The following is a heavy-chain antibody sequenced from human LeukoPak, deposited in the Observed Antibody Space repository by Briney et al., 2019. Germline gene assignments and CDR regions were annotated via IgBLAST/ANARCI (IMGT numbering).Heavy chain of an antibody. CDR3: ARDRGSSGWYEFDY. V-gene: IGHV3-7*01. CDR1: GFTSSNYW. J-gene: IGHJ4*02. CDR2: IKQDGSEK. Sequence: QPGGSLRISCAASGFTSSNYWMSWVRQAPGKGLEWVANIKQDGSEKYYVDSVKGRFTISRDNAKNSLYLQINSLRAEDTAVYYCARDRGSSGWYEFDYWGQGTLVTVSS. D-gene: IGHD6-19*01.